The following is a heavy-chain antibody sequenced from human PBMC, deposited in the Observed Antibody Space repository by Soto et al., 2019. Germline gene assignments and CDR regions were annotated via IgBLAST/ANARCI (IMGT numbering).Heavy chain of an antibody. CDR2: INHSGST. D-gene: IGHD6-13*01. CDR3: ARAGRQQNYYYYYGMDV. J-gene: IGHJ6*02. Sequence: TLSLTGAVYGGSFSGYYWSWIRQPPGKGLEWIGEINHSGSTNYNPSLKSRVTISVDTSXXXXSXXXSXVXXADXAVYYCARAGRQQNYYYYYGMDVWGQGTTVTVSS. CDR1: GGSFSGYY. V-gene: IGHV4-34*01.